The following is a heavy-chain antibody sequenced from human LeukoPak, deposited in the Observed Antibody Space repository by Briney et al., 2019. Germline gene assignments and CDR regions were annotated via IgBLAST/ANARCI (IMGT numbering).Heavy chain of an antibody. D-gene: IGHD6-13*01. CDR2: ISSSGSTK. CDR1: GFTFSDYY. V-gene: IGHV3-11*01. J-gene: IGHJ4*02. Sequence: GGSLRLSCAASGFTFSDYYMSWIRQAPGKGLEWVSYISSSGSTKYYADSVKGRFTISRDNSKNTLYLQMNSLRAEDTAVYHCAKEDSTTDSSSWYGLDYWGQGTLVTVSS. CDR3: AKEDSTTDSSSWYGLDY.